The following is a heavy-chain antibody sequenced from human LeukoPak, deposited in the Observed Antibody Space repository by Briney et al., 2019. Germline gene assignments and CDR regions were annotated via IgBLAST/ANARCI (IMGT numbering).Heavy chain of an antibody. V-gene: IGHV4-59*01. J-gene: IGHJ5*02. Sequence: PSETLSLTCTVSGGSISSYYWSWIRQPPGKGLEWIGYICYSGSTNYNPSLKSRVTISVDTSKNQFSLKLSSVTAADTAVYYCARYSTYYYDSSGFDPWGQGTLVTVSS. CDR1: GGSISSYY. CDR3: ARYSTYYYDSSGFDP. CDR2: ICYSGST. D-gene: IGHD3-22*01.